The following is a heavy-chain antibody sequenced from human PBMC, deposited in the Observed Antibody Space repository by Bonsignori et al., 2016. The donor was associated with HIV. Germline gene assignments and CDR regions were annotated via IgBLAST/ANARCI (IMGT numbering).Heavy chain of an antibody. CDR3: AKDGGDKDAFDI. D-gene: IGHD2-21*01. Sequence: VRQMPGKGLEWVAVISYDGSNKYYADSVKGRFTISRDNSKNTLYLQMNSLRAEDTAVYYCAKDGGDKDAFDIWGQGTMVTVSS. V-gene: IGHV3-30*18. J-gene: IGHJ3*02. CDR2: ISYDGSNK.